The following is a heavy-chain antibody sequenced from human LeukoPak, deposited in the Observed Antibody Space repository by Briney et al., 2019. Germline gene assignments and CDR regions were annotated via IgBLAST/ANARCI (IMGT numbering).Heavy chain of an antibody. CDR2: INHSGNT. CDR3: ARGPVIHYYGSGSYYNGRNPRGFDY. V-gene: IGHV4-34*01. J-gene: IGHJ4*02. CDR1: GFTFSNAW. Sequence: GSLRLSCAASGFTFSNAWMNWVRQPPGKGLEWIGEINHSGNTNYNPSLKSRVTISVDTSKNQFSLKLSSVTAADTAVYYCARGPVIHYYGSGSYYNGRNPRGFDYWGQGTLVTVSS. D-gene: IGHD3-10*01.